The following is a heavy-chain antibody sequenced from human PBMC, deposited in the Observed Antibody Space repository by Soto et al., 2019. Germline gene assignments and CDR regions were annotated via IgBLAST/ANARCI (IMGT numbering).Heavy chain of an antibody. CDR1: GYSFTSYW. J-gene: IGHJ6*02. CDR2: IYPGDSDT. V-gene: IGHV5-51*01. Sequence: GASLKISCKGSGYSFTSYWIGWVRQMPGKGLEWMGIIYPGDSDTRYSPSFQGQVTISADKSISTAYLQWSSLKASDTAMYYCARLPDYYGSGSYYSDYYYYGMDVWGQGTTVTVSS. D-gene: IGHD3-10*01. CDR3: ARLPDYYGSGSYYSDYYYYGMDV.